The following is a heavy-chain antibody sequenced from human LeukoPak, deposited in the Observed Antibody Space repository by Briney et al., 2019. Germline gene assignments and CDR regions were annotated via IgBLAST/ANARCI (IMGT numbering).Heavy chain of an antibody. J-gene: IGHJ4*02. CDR1: GFTFSSYG. CDR3: ATGPQGYFDY. Sequence: PGRSLRLSCAASGFTFSSYGMHWVRQAPGKGLEWVAVIWYDGSNKYYADSVKGRFTISRDNSKNTLYLQMNSLRAEDTAVYYCATGPQGYFDYWGQGTLVTVSS. CDR2: IWYDGSNK. V-gene: IGHV3-33*01. D-gene: IGHD1-14*01.